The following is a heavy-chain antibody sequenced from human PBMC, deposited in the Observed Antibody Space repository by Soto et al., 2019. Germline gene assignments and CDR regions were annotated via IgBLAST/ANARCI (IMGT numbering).Heavy chain of an antibody. V-gene: IGHV3-21*01. Sequence: SLRLSCAGSGFTFSSYSMNWVRQAPGKGLEWVASIRTTRNYIYFADSVKGRFTISRDNAKNSLYLQMNSLRVEDTAVYYCARDTGGAKNNWFDQWGQGTLVTVS. CDR1: GFTFSSYS. CDR2: IRTTRNYI. D-gene: IGHD2-15*01. CDR3: ARDTGGAKNNWFDQ. J-gene: IGHJ5*02.